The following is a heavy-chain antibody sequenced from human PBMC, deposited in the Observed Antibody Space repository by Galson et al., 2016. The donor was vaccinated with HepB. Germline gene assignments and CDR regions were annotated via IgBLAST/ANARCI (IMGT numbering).Heavy chain of an antibody. V-gene: IGHV1-2*02. CDR1: GYTFTGYY. CDR3: ATDPLLWYREMVNDY. D-gene: IGHD3-10*01. Sequence: SCKASGYTFTGYYIHWVRQAPGQGPEWLGSINPNTGSTNFAQKFQGRVTMTRDTSINRAYLELSRLRFDDTAVYYCATDPLLWYREMVNDYWGQGTQITVSS. J-gene: IGHJ4*02. CDR2: INPNTGST.